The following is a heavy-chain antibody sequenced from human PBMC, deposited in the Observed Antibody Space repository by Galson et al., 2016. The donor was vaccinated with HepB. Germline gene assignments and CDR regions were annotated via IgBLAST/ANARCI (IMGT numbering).Heavy chain of an antibody. CDR3: AKALAPYCSGGSCFRGFDS. CDR1: GFIFSTYA. D-gene: IGHD2-8*02. CDR2: ITGGGGTT. J-gene: IGHJ4*02. V-gene: IGHV3-23*01. Sequence: SLRLSCAASGFIFSTYAMSWVRRAPGKGLELVSGITGGGGTTHYADSVKGRFTISRENSKSTLHLQMNSLRAEDTAIYYCAKALAPYCSGGSCFRGFDSWGRGTLVTVSS.